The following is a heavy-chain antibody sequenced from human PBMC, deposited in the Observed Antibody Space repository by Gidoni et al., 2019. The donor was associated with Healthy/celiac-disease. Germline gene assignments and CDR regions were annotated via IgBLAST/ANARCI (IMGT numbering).Heavy chain of an antibody. V-gene: IGHV4-34*01. CDR2: INHSGST. J-gene: IGHJ3*02. CDR1: GGSFSGYY. Sequence: QVQLQQWGAGLLKPSDTLSLTCAVYGGSFSGYYWSWIRQPPGKGLEWIGEINHSGSTNYNPSLKSRVTISVDTSKNQFSLKLSAVTAADTAVYYCASHRRQQGIWGQGTMVTVSS. D-gene: IGHD6-13*01. CDR3: ASHRRQQGI.